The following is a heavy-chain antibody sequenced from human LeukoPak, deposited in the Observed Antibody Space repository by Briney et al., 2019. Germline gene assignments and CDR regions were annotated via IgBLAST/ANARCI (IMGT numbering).Heavy chain of an antibody. J-gene: IGHJ6*02. D-gene: IGHD2-21*01. V-gene: IGHV4-38-2*02. Sequence: SETLSLTCSVSGYSISSGYYWGWFRQPPGKGLELIGSIHHAGSTSYNPSLKSRVTISVDTSKNQFSLKMSSVTAADTAVYYCARVLWPHYGMDVWGQGTTVTVS. CDR2: IHHAGST. CDR3: ARVLWPHYGMDV. CDR1: GYSISSGYY.